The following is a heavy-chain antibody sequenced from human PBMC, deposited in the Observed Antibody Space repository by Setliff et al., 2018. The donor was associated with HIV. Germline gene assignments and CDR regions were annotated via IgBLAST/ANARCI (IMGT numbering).Heavy chain of an antibody. CDR1: GFAFSNHA. V-gene: IGHV3-15*01. J-gene: IGHJ1*01. Sequence: GGSLRLSCAGSGFAFSNHAMSWVRQAPGKGLEWVGRIKSKTDGGTTDYAAPVKGRFTISRDDSKNTLYLQMNSLKTEDTAIYYCTTKPPAADFQHWGQGTLVTVSS. CDR3: TTKPPAADFQH. CDR2: IKSKTDGGTT. D-gene: IGHD2-2*01.